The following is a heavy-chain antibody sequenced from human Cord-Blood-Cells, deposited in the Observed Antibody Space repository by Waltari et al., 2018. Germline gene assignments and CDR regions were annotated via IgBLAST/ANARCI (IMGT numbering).Heavy chain of an antibody. CDR1: GGSFSGYY. D-gene: IGHD7-27*01. V-gene: IGHV4-34*01. Sequence: QVQLQQWGAGLLKPSETLSLTCAVYGGSFSGYYWSWIRQPPGKGLEWIGEINHSGSTNYNPALKSRVTISVDTSKKQFSLKLSSVTAADTAVYYWARDPTGNDAFDIWGQGTMVTVSS. J-gene: IGHJ3*02. CDR2: INHSGST. CDR3: ARDPTGNDAFDI.